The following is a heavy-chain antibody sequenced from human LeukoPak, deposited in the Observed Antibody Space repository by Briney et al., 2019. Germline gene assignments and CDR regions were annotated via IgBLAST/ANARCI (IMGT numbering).Heavy chain of an antibody. Sequence: PGGSLRLSCTASGFTFSDYDMNWVRLAPGKGLEWVSSISGRSSHMYYTDSAKGRFTISRDNAKNSLHLQMNSLRAEDTAVYYCARAFPPLRTSAAGDFWGQGTLVTVSS. D-gene: IGHD6-25*01. V-gene: IGHV3-21*06. CDR2: ISGRSSHM. CDR3: ARAFPPLRTSAAGDF. CDR1: GFTFSDYD. J-gene: IGHJ4*02.